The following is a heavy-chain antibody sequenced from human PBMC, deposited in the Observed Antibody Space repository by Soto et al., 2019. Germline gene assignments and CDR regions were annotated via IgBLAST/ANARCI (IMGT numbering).Heavy chain of an antibody. CDR1: GGTFSSYA. Sequence: SVKVSCKASGGTFSSYAISWVRQAPGQGLEWMGGIIPIFGTANYAQKFQGRVTITADESTSTAYMELSSLRSEDTTVYYCASPLAAASYYYYYGMDVWGQGTTVTVSS. J-gene: IGHJ6*02. CDR3: ASPLAAASYYYYYGMDV. D-gene: IGHD6-13*01. CDR2: IIPIFGTA. V-gene: IGHV1-69*13.